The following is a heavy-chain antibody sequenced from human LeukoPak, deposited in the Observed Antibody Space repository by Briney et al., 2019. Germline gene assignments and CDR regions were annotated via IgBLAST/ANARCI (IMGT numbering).Heavy chain of an antibody. CDR3: AKRGSSSSAFRSDY. CDR1: GFTFSSYA. D-gene: IGHD6-6*01. J-gene: IGHJ4*02. Sequence: GGSLRLSCAASGFTFSSYAMSWVRQAPGKGLEWVSSISGSGDSTYYADSVKGRFTISRDNSKITLFLQMNSLRAEDTAVYHCAKRGSSSSAFRSDYWGQGTLVTVSS. CDR2: ISGSGDST. V-gene: IGHV3-23*01.